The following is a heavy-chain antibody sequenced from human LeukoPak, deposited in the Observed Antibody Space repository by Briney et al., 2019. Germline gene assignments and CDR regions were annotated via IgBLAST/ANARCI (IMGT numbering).Heavy chain of an antibody. CDR3: ASDTAMASWYFDY. Sequence: GGSLRLSCATSGFTFSSYSMNWVRQAPGKGLEWVSYISSSSSTIYYADSVKGRFTISRDNSKNTLYLQMNSLRAEDTAVYYCASDTAMASWYFDYWGQGTLVTVSS. V-gene: IGHV3-48*01. D-gene: IGHD5-18*01. CDR2: ISSSSSTI. J-gene: IGHJ4*02. CDR1: GFTFSSYS.